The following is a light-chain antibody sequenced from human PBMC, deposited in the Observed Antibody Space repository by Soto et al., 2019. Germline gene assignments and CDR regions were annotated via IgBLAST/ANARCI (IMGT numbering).Light chain of an antibody. CDR1: QSVSSY. V-gene: IGKV3-11*01. CDR3: QQRSNWPSLT. Sequence: EIVMTQSPATLSVSPGERATLSCRASQSVSSYLAWYQQKPGQAPRLLIYGASTRATGIPVRFSGSGSETDFTLTISSLEPEDSAVYYCQQRSNWPSLTFGGGTKVDIK. J-gene: IGKJ4*01. CDR2: GAS.